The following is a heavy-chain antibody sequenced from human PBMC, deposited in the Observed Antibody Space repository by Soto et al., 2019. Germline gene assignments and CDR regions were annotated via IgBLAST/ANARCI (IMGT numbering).Heavy chain of an antibody. Sequence: SETLSLTCTVSGDSINSYYWSWIRQPAGKGLEWIGRISTSGSTKYNPSPKSRVTMPIDTSKNQFSLKLSSVTAADTAVYYCARVGVAGSLEYFDYWGQGSLVTVSS. V-gene: IGHV4-4*07. J-gene: IGHJ4*02. D-gene: IGHD6-19*01. CDR1: GDSINSYY. CDR2: ISTSGST. CDR3: ARVGVAGSLEYFDY.